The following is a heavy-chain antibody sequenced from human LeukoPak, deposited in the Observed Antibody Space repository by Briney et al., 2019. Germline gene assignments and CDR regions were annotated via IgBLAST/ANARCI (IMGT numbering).Heavy chain of an antibody. CDR2: IYYNGRT. CDR3: ARHAQGYFDL. Sequence: SETLSLTCTVSGGSISSYYWSWIRQPPGKGLEWIVYIYYNGRTNYNPSLKSRVTISVDTSKNQFSLKLSSVTAADTAVYYCARHAQGYFDLWGRGTLVTVSS. J-gene: IGHJ2*01. CDR1: GGSISSYY. V-gene: IGHV4-59*08.